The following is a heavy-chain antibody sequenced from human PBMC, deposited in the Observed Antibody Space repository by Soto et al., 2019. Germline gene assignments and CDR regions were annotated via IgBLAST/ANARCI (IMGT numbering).Heavy chain of an antibody. J-gene: IGHJ4*02. V-gene: IGHV1-18*01. CDR1: GYTFTNFG. CDR2: ISAYNGNT. CDR3: ARGATQIDY. Sequence: QVQLVQSGAEVKKPGASVKVSCKASGYTFTNFGISWVRQAPGQGLEWMGWISAYNGNTNYAQKYQGRVTMTRDTSTSTAYMEVRSLRFDDTAVYYGARGATQIDYWGQGTLVTVSS.